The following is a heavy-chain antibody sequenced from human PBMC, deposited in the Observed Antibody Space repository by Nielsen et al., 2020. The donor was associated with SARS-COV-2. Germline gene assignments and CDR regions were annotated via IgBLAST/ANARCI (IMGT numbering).Heavy chain of an antibody. D-gene: IGHD4-11*01. CDR2: INPNSGGT. CDR1: GYTFTGYY. CDR3: AREGRMSNYGGWYFDL. Sequence: ASVKVSCKASGYTFTGYYMHWVRQAPGQGLEWMGRINPNSGGTNYAQKFQGRVTMTTDTSTSTAYMELRSLRSDDTAVYYCAREGRMSNYGGWYFDLWGRGTLVTVSS. J-gene: IGHJ2*01. V-gene: IGHV1-2*06.